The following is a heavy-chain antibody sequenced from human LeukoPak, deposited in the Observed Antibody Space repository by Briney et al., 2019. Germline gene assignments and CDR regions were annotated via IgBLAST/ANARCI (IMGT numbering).Heavy chain of an antibody. D-gene: IGHD4-17*01. J-gene: IGHJ4*02. CDR2: ISYDGSNK. Sequence: GRSLRLSCAASGFTFSSYGMHWVRQAPGKGLEWVAVISYDGSNKYYADSVKGRFTISRDNSKNTLYLQMNSLRAEDTAVYYCARDRDDYGDYALGYWGQGTLVTVSS. CDR1: GFTFSSYG. V-gene: IGHV3-30*19. CDR3: ARDRDDYGDYALGY.